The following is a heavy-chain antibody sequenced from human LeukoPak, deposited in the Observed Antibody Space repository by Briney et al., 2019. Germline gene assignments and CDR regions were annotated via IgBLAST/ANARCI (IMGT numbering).Heavy chain of an antibody. J-gene: IGHJ6*02. CDR3: AKDIRGYYYYGMDV. V-gene: IGHV3-9*01. D-gene: IGHD3-10*01. Sequence: GRSLRLSCAASGFTFDDYAMHWVRQASGKGLEWVSGITWNTGSIDYADSVKGRFTISRDNAKNSLYLQMNSLRAEDTALYYCAKDIRGYYYYGMDVWGQGTTVTVSS. CDR1: GFTFDDYA. CDR2: ITWNTGSI.